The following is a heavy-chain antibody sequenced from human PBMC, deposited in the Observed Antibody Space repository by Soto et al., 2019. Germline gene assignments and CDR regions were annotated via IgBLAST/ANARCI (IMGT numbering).Heavy chain of an antibody. CDR1: GGTFSTNT. J-gene: IGHJ4*02. Sequence: SVKASCKASGGTFSTNTIRWVRQAPGEGREWMGGIMPVFGRPNYAKKFQGRVTITADEYTRTAYMELSRLKSDDTAVYYCARQFDYDTSGYYYAYWGQGTQVTVSS. D-gene: IGHD3-22*01. CDR3: ARQFDYDTSGYYYAY. V-gene: IGHV1-69*13. CDR2: IMPVFGRP.